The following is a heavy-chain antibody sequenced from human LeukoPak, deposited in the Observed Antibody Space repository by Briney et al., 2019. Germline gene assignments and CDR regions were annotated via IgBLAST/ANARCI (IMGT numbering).Heavy chain of an antibody. D-gene: IGHD1-14*01. CDR1: GFTVSSNY. CDR3: ARARRRNQNDAFGI. CDR2: IYSGGST. J-gene: IGHJ3*02. V-gene: IGHV3-53*01. Sequence: PGGSLRLSXAASGFTVSSNYMSWVRQAPGKGLEWVSIIYSGGSTYYADSVKGRFTISRDNSKNALYLQMNSLRAEDTAVYYCARARRRNQNDAFGIWGQGTMVTVSS.